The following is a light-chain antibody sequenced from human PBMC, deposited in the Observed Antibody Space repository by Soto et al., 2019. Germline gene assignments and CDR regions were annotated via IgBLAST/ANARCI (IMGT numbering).Light chain of an antibody. V-gene: IGKV3-20*01. J-gene: IGKJ3*01. CDR2: CAS. CDR3: QQYGTPLFT. CDR1: YSVTNNF. Sequence: IVVTQSPGTLSLSTGKRTTLYCGASYSVTNNFLAWYQQKPGQAPRLLIYCASSRATGVSDRFSGSGSGTDFTLTFCRLEPGDFAVYYCQQYGTPLFTFGPGTKVDIK.